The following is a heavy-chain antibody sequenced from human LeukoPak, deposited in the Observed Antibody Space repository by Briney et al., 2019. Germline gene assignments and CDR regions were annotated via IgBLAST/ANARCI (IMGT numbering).Heavy chain of an antibody. D-gene: IGHD3-10*01. J-gene: IGHJ4*02. V-gene: IGHV4-38-2*02. CDR2: IYHSGST. CDR1: GYSISSGYY. Sequence: SETLSLTCTVSGYSISSGYYRGWIRQPPGEGLEWIGSIYHSGSTYYNPSLKSRVTISVDTSKNQFSLKLSSVTAADTAVYYCAAYGSGSYYKRVRFDYWGQGTLVTVSS. CDR3: AAYGSGSYYKRVRFDY.